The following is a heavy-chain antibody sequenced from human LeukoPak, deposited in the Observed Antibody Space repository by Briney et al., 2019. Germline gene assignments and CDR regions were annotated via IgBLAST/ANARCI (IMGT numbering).Heavy chain of an antibody. J-gene: IGHJ4*02. CDR3: ARDLRTFYDTLTGYYSSLDLRY. CDR2: VIPIFGTA. V-gene: IGHV1-69*13. D-gene: IGHD3-9*01. Sequence: GASVKVSCKSSGGTFSNYAISWVRQAPGQGLEWMGGVIPIFGTANYAQKFQGRGTITADESTSTAYMELSSLRSEDTAVYYCARDLRTFYDTLTGYYSSLDLRYWGQGTLVTVSS. CDR1: GGTFSNYA.